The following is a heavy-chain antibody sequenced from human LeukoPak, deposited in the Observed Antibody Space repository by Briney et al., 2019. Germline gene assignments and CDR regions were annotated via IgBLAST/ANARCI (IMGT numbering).Heavy chain of an antibody. Sequence: GASVKVSCKASGYTFTGYYMHWVRQAPGQGREWMGWINPNSGGTNYVQKFQGRVTMTRDTSISTAYMELSRLRSDDTAVYYCARSKGAVVRGVIWAFDIWGQGTMVTVSS. CDR2: INPNSGGT. V-gene: IGHV1-2*02. D-gene: IGHD3-10*01. CDR1: GYTFTGYY. CDR3: ARSKGAVVRGVIWAFDI. J-gene: IGHJ3*02.